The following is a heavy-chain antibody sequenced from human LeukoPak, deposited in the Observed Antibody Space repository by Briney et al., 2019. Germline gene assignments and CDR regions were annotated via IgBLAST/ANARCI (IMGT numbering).Heavy chain of an antibody. Sequence: SETLSLTCTVSGGSVSSGSYYWSWIRQPPGKGLEWIGYIYYSGSTNYNPSLKSRVTISVDTSKNQFSLKLSSVTAADTAVYYCARELLWFGIFDYLGQGTLVTVSS. CDR2: IYYSGST. D-gene: IGHD3-10*01. CDR3: ARELLWFGIFDY. J-gene: IGHJ4*02. CDR1: GGSVSSGSYY. V-gene: IGHV4-61*01.